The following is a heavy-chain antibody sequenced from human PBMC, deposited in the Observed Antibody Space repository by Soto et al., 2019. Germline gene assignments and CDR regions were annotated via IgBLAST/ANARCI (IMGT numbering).Heavy chain of an antibody. CDR2: INPSGGST. CDR3: ARDQGLGIAARSPFDY. CDR1: GGTFSSYA. Sequence: ASVKVSCKASGGTFSSYAISWVRQAPGQGLEWMGIINPSGGSTSYAQKFQGRVTMTRDTSTSTVYMELSSLRYEDTAVYYCARDQGLGIAARSPFDYWGQATLVTVYS. D-gene: IGHD6-6*01. J-gene: IGHJ4*02. V-gene: IGHV1-46*01.